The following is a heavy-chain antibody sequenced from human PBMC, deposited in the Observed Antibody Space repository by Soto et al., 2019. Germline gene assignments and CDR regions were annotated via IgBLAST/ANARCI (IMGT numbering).Heavy chain of an antibody. CDR3: ARDYCSDDSCYGKRREYFQH. CDR2: IWFDGSNK. CDR1: GFTFSEFG. D-gene: IGHD2-15*01. Sequence: QVHLVESGGGVVQPGRSLRLSCGASGFTFSEFGMHWVRQAPGKGLEWVAVIWFDGSNKYYADSVKGRFTISRDNSKNTLYLQMNSLRAEDTAVYYCARDYCSDDSCYGKRREYFQHWGQGTLVTVSS. J-gene: IGHJ1*01. V-gene: IGHV3-33*01.